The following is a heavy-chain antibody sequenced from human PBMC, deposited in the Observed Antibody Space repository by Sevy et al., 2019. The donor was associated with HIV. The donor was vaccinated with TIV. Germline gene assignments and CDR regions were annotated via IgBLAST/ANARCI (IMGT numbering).Heavy chain of an antibody. D-gene: IGHD6-25*01. J-gene: IGHJ4*02. Sequence: ASVKVSCKASGYTFSAYHITWVRQAPGHGLEWMGWITPYNGDTDYAGTLQGRVTMTADPSRRTAYLELRSLKFDDTAMYYCARGRATNVGGYYFDHWGQGTLVTVSS. CDR1: GYTFSAYH. V-gene: IGHV1-18*01. CDR2: ITPYNGDT. CDR3: ARGRATNVGGYYFDH.